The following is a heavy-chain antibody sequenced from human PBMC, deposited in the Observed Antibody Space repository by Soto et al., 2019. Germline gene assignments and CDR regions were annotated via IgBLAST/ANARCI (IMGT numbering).Heavy chain of an antibody. Sequence: QVQLVQSGAEVKKPGSSVKVSCKASGGTFSSYTISWVRQAPGQGLEWMGRIIPILGIANYAQKFQGRVTITADKSTSTAYMELSSLRSEDTAVYYCARDQGQLGGYAGSDYWGQGTLVTVSS. CDR2: IIPILGIA. J-gene: IGHJ4*02. D-gene: IGHD6-6*01. V-gene: IGHV1-69*08. CDR1: GGTFSSYT. CDR3: ARDQGQLGGYAGSDY.